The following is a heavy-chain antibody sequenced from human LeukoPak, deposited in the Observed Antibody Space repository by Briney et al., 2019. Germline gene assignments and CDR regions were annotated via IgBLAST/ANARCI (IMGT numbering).Heavy chain of an antibody. Sequence: SGTLSLTCAVSGGSISSSNWWSWVRQSPGKGLEWIGEGSDIGGTKFNPSLKSRVSISADTSKNQFSLKLTSMTAADTAVYYCAKNGQSGFSFDPWGQGTLVTVSS. V-gene: IGHV4-4*02. CDR1: GGSISSSNW. CDR3: AKNGQSGFSFDP. J-gene: IGHJ5*02. D-gene: IGHD3-3*01. CDR2: GSDIGGT.